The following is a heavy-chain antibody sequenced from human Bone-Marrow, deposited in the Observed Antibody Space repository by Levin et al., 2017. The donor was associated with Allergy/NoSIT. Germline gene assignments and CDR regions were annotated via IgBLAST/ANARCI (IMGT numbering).Heavy chain of an antibody. Sequence: ASVKVSCKASGYTFTDYYVHWVRQAPGQGLEWMGWINPNNGVTNYAQKFQGRVTMTRDTSISTAYMDLYNLRSDDTAVYYCAKVGSTEAVLATRPDRWFDPWGQGTLFTVSS. CDR2: INPNNGVT. D-gene: IGHD6-6*01. CDR3: AKVGSTEAVLATRPDRWFDP. V-gene: IGHV1-2*02. CDR1: GYTFTDYY. J-gene: IGHJ5*02.